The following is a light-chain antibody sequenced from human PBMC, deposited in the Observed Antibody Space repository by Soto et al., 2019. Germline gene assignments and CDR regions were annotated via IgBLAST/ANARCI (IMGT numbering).Light chain of an antibody. CDR2: DAS. CDR1: QSVSSY. V-gene: IGKV3-11*01. CDR3: QQRSNWPIT. J-gene: IGKJ5*01. Sequence: EIVLMQSPGTLSLSPGERATLSCRASQSVSSYLAWYQQKPGQAPRLLIYDASNRATGIPARFSGSGSGTDFTLTISSLEPEDFAVYYCQQRSNWPITFGQGTRLEIK.